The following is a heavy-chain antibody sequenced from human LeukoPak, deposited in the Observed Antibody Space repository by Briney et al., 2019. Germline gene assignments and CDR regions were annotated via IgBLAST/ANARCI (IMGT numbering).Heavy chain of an antibody. CDR1: GFTFSSYT. D-gene: IGHD2-2*01. J-gene: IGHJ4*02. V-gene: IGHV3-21*01. Sequence: PGGSLRLSCAASGFTFSSYTMHWVRQAPGEGLEWVSSITSIGSYMYYADSMKGRFTISRDNAKNSLYLQMNSLRAEDTAVYYCAKESACTSTSCHFDYWGQGTLVTVSS. CDR2: ITSIGSYM. CDR3: AKESACTSTSCHFDY.